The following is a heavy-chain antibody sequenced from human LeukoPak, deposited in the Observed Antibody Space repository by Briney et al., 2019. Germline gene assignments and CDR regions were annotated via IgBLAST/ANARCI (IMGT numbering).Heavy chain of an antibody. CDR2: ISHDGGTT. CDR3: APGKFDY. Sequence: GGSLRLSCSASGFTFSPYAMHWVRQAPGRGLEYISAISHDGGTTYYADSVKGRFTISRDNSKNTLYLQMSSLRVEDTALYYCAPGKFDYWGQGALVIVSS. J-gene: IGHJ4*02. V-gene: IGHV3-64D*06. CDR1: GFTFSPYA.